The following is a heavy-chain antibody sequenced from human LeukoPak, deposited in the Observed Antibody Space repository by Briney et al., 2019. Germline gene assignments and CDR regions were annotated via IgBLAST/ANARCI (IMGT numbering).Heavy chain of an antibody. Sequence: VASVKVSCKASGYTFSSYDINWVRQATGQGLEWMGWMNPNSGNTGYPQRFQGRVTMTRDTSITTAYMELSSLRSEDTAVYYCARGHGYCSGGSCYSRNWFDPWGQGTLVTVSS. V-gene: IGHV1-8*01. J-gene: IGHJ5*02. CDR3: ARGHGYCSGGSCYSRNWFDP. CDR2: MNPNSGNT. CDR1: GYTFSSYD. D-gene: IGHD2-15*01.